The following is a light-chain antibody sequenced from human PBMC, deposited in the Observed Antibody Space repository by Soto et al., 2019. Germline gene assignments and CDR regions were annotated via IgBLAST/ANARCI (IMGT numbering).Light chain of an antibody. J-gene: IGKJ4*01. CDR2: DAS. CDR1: QSVDSK. CDR3: QQYYVWNT. Sequence: EIVMTQSPATLSVSPGERAIFSCRASQSVDSKLAWYQQKLGQAPRLLIYDASTRATGIPARFSGSGSGTEFTLTISSPQSEDFAIYYCQQYYVWNTFGGGTKV. V-gene: IGKV3D-15*01.